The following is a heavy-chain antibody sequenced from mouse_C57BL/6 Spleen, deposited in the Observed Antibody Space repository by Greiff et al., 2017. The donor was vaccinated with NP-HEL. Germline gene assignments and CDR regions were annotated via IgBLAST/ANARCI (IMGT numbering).Heavy chain of an antibody. CDR2: IDPSDSYT. CDR1: GYTFTSYW. J-gene: IGHJ2*01. Sequence: QVQLQQPGAELVMPGASVKLSCKASGYTFTSYWMHWVKQRPGQGLEWIGEIDPSDSYTNYNQKFKGKSTLTVDKSSSTAYMQLSSLTSEDSAVYYCARTDKSKFDYWGQGTTLTVSS. CDR3: ARTDKSKFDY. D-gene: IGHD1-3*01. V-gene: IGHV1-69*01.